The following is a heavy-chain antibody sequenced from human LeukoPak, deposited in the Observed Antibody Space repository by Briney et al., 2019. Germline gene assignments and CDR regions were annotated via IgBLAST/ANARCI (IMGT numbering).Heavy chain of an antibody. D-gene: IGHD1-1*01. CDR3: ARVWYNDAFDI. CDR1: GGSISSSSYY. Sequence: TSETLSLTCTVSGGSISSSSYYWGWIRQPPGKGLEWIGSIYYSGSTYYNPSLKSRVTMSVDTSKNQFSLKLSSVTAADTAVYYCARVWYNDAFDIWGQGTMVTVSS. V-gene: IGHV4-39*07. J-gene: IGHJ3*02. CDR2: IYYSGST.